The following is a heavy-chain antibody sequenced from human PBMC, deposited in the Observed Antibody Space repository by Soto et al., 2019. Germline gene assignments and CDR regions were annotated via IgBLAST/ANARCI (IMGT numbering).Heavy chain of an antibody. Sequence: GASVKVSCKTSGYTFTDYDINWVRQAPGQGLEYMGWVSPENSNAGYAQQFRGRVSMTTNTIISTAYLELTDLRYEDTAVYYCEVTTGYWGQGTMVTVS. CDR3: EVTTGY. CDR2: VSPENSNA. V-gene: IGHV1-8*01. J-gene: IGHJ4*02. D-gene: IGHD2-21*02. CDR1: GYTFTDYD.